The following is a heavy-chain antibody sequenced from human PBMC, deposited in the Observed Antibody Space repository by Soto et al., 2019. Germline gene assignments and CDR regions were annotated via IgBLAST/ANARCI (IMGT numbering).Heavy chain of an antibody. CDR1: GYTFTSYA. CDR3: ARDPNCSGGSCTPYFDY. V-gene: IGHV1-3*01. J-gene: IGHJ4*02. CDR2: INAGNGDT. D-gene: IGHD2-15*01. Sequence: ASVKVSFKASGYTFTSYAMHWVRQAPGQRLEWMGWINAGNGDTKYSQKFQGRVTITRDTSASTAYMELSSLRSEDTAVYYCARDPNCSGGSCTPYFDYWGQGTLVTVSS.